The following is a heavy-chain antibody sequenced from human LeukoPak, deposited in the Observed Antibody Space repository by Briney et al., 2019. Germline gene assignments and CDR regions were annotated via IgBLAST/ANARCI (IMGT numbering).Heavy chain of an antibody. V-gene: IGHV1-2*06. Sequence: GASVKVSCKVVAYDFTCYHIHWVRQAPGQGPEWMGRLNPNTGHAVYAFKFQGRVTITRDTSSNTAYMEVTRLTSDDTALYYCAKDRDGADRIVLWGQGTLVTVSS. CDR1: AYDFTCYH. CDR2: LNPNTGHA. CDR3: AKDRDGADRIVL. J-gene: IGHJ4*02. D-gene: IGHD5-24*01.